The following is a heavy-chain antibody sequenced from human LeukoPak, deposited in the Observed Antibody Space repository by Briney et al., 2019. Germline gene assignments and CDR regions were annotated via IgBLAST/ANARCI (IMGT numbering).Heavy chain of an antibody. J-gene: IGHJ4*02. CDR3: ARDYCSSTSCLFDY. D-gene: IGHD2-2*01. V-gene: IGHV1-2*06. Sequence: ASVKVSCKASGYTFTGYHMHWVRQAPGQGLEWMGRINPNSGDTNYAQKFQGRVAMTRDTSISTAFMELARLRSDDTAVYYCARDYCSSTSCLFDYWGQGTLVTVSS. CDR1: GYTFTGYH. CDR2: INPNSGDT.